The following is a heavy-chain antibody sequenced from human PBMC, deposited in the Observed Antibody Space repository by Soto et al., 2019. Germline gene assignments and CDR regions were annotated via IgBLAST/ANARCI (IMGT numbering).Heavy chain of an antibody. V-gene: IGHV1-69*08. CDR1: GGTFSSYT. CDR2: IIPILGIA. CDR3: ARDGGDCSGGSCYSGLFDY. D-gene: IGHD2-15*01. J-gene: IGHJ4*02. Sequence: QVQLVQSGAEVKKPGSSVKVSCKASGGTFSSYTISWVRQAPGQGLEWMGRIIPILGIANYAQKFQRRVTITADKSTSTAYRELSSLRSEDTAVYYFARDGGDCSGGSCYSGLFDYWGQGTLVTVSS.